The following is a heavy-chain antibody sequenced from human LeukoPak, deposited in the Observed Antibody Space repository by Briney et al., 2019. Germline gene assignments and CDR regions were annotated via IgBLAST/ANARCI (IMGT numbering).Heavy chain of an antibody. D-gene: IGHD2-15*01. CDR2: ISSSGGNT. V-gene: IGHV3-23*01. J-gene: IGHJ3*02. CDR1: GFTFDDYT. Sequence: GGSLRLSCAASGFTFDDYTMHWVRQAPGKGLEWVSDISSSGGNTYYADSVKGRFTISRDNSGNTLYLQMNSLRAEDTAIYYCAKDLRGISSRGSFDIWGQGTMVTVSS. CDR3: AKDLRGISSRGSFDI.